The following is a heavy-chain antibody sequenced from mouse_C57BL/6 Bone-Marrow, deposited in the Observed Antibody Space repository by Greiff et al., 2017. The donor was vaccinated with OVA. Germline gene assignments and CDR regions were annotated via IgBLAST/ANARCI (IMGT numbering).Heavy chain of an antibody. D-gene: IGHD1-1*02. J-gene: IGHJ4*01. CDR3: ARIGPIWSYYAMDY. Sequence: QVTLKVSGPGILQPSQTLSLTCSFSGFSLRTFGLCVCWIRQPSGTCLEWLAHIWWDDDKYYNPALKSRLTISKDTSKNQVFLKIANVDTADTATYYCARIGPIWSYYAMDYWGQGTSVTVSS. CDR1: GFSLRTFGLC. V-gene: IGHV8-8*01. CDR2: IWWDDDK.